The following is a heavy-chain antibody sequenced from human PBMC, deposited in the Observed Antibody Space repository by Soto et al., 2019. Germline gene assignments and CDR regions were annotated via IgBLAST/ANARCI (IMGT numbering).Heavy chain of an antibody. J-gene: IGHJ4*02. D-gene: IGHD7-27*01. CDR3: ARGPNWGYRFDS. CDR1: GGTFSGHA. CDR2: LIPLFGTT. Sequence: QVQLVQSGAEVKKPGSSVNVSCEASGGTFSGHAISWVRQAPGQGPEWMGGLIPLFGTTQHAQNFQDRHQITADKSTSTAYMELTSLRFEDAAIYYCARGPNWGYRFDSWGQGTLVTVSS. V-gene: IGHV1-69*06.